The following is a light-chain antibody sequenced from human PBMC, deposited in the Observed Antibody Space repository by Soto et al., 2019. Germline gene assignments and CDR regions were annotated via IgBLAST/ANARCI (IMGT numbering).Light chain of an antibody. V-gene: IGKV3-11*01. J-gene: IGKJ5*01. CDR3: QHRSNWIT. CDR2: DAS. Sequence: EIVLTQSPATLSLSPGERATLSCRASQSVSSYLAWYQQKPGQAPRLLIYDASNRATGIPARFSGSGSETDFTLTISSLEPEDFAVYYCQHRSNWITFGQGTRLEIK. CDR1: QSVSSY.